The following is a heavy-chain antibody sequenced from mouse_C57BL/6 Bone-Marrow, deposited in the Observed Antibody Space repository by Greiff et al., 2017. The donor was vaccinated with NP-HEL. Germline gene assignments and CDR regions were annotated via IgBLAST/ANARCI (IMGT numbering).Heavy chain of an antibody. CDR2: IDPADGDT. J-gene: IGHJ1*03. CDR1: GFTFTDYY. V-gene: IGHV14-2*01. D-gene: IGHD1-1*01. Sequence: VQLQESGAELVKPGASVKLSCTASGFTFTDYYMHWVKQRPEQGLEWIGRIDPADGDTKYDPKFQGKATLTADTSSSTAYLQLSSLTSEDTAVYCGAREDYCGSSDPCWYFDVWGTGTTVTVSS. CDR3: AREDYCGSSDPCWYFDV.